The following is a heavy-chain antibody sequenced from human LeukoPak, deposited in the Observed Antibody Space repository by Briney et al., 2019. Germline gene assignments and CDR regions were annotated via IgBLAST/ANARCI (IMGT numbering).Heavy chain of an antibody. V-gene: IGHV3-23*01. Sequence: PGGSLRLSCAASGFTFSSYAMSWVRQAPGKGLEWVSAISGSGGSTYYVDSVKGRFTISRDNSKNTLYLQMNSLRAEDTAVYYCAKTIEGIAAAGLDYWGQGTLVTVSS. CDR3: AKTIEGIAAAGLDY. CDR1: GFTFSSYA. CDR2: ISGSGGST. D-gene: IGHD6-13*01. J-gene: IGHJ4*02.